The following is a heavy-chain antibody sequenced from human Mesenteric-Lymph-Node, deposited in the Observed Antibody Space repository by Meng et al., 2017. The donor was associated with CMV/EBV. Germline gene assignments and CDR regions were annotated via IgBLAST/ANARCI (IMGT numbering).Heavy chain of an antibody. CDR3: SSRWTGYYVY. J-gene: IGHJ4*02. CDR2: IFHSGST. Sequence: LACAVSGGSISSSNWWSWVRQPPGKGLEWIGEIFHSGSTNYNPSLKSRVTISVDKSKNHFSLQLSSVTAADTAIYYCSSRWTGYYVYWGQGTLVTVSS. V-gene: IGHV4-4*02. D-gene: IGHD3/OR15-3a*01. CDR1: GGSISSSNW.